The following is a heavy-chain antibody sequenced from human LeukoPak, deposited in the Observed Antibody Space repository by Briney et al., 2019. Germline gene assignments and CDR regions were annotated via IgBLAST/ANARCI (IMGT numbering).Heavy chain of an antibody. CDR3: ARVEYISGYSHVY. V-gene: IGHV1-8*01. CDR1: GYTFTSYD. D-gene: IGHD3-22*01. Sequence: ASVKVSCKASGYTFTSYDINWVRQATGQGLEWMGWMNPNSGNTGYAQKFQGRVTMTRNIFISTAYMELSSLKSEDTAVYYCARVEYISGYSHVYWGQGTLVTVSS. CDR2: MNPNSGNT. J-gene: IGHJ4*02.